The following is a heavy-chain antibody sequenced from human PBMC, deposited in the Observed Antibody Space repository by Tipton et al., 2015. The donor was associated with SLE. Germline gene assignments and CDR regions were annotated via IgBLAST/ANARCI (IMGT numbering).Heavy chain of an antibody. D-gene: IGHD2-15*01. CDR1: GGSISSYY. V-gene: IGHV4-59*01. J-gene: IGHJ2*01. CDR3: ARYSLTNWHLDL. CDR2: IYYSGST. Sequence: TLSLTCTVSGGSISSYYWSWIRQPPGKGLEWIGYIYYSGSTNYNPSLKSRVTISVDTPKNQFSLKLSSVTAADTAVYYCARYSLTNWHLDLWGRGTLVTVSS.